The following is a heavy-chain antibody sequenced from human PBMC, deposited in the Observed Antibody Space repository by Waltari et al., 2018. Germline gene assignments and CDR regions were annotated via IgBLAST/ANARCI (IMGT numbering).Heavy chain of an antibody. J-gene: IGHJ2*01. CDR2: IYHSGST. CDR1: GYSISSGYY. V-gene: IGHV4-38-2*01. CDR3: ASPPAVPITGTTYWYFDL. Sequence: QVQLQESGPGLVKHSETLSITCAVSGYSISSGYYWGWIRQPPGKGLEWIGSIYHSGSTYYNPSLKSRVTISVDTSKNQFSLKLSSVTAADTAVYYCASPPAVPITGTTYWYFDLWGRGTLVTVSS. D-gene: IGHD1-7*01.